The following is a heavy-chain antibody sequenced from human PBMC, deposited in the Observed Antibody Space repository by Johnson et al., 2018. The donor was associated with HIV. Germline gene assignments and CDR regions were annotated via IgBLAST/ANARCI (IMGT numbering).Heavy chain of an antibody. J-gene: IGHJ3*02. CDR1: GFTFSGSA. CDR3: AYYYDSSGPGHDAFDI. Sequence: VQLVESGGGLVQPGGSLKLSCAASGFTFSGSAMHWVRQASGKGLEWVGRIRSKANSYATAYAASVKGRFTISRDDSKNTAYLQMNSLKTEDTAVYYFAYYYDSSGPGHDAFDIWGQGTMVTVSS. D-gene: IGHD3-22*01. V-gene: IGHV3-73*02. CDR2: IRSKANSYAT.